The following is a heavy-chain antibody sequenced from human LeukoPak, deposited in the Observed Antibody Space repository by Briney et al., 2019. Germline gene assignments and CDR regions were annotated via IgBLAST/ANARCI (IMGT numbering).Heavy chain of an antibody. V-gene: IGHV1-2*02. CDR3: ARDSGLGPTWHPFDH. CDR2: INPKSGGT. Sequence: GASVKVSCKASGYNFTDYYIHWVRQAPGQGLEWMGWINPKSGGTNYAQKFRGRVTMTRDTSISTAYMELSGLRSDDTAVYYCARDSGLGPTWHPFDHWGQGTPVTVS. D-gene: IGHD1-26*01. CDR1: GYNFTDYY. J-gene: IGHJ4*02.